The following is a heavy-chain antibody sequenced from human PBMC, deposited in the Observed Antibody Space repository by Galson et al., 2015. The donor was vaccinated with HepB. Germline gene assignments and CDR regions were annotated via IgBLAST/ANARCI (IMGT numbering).Heavy chain of an antibody. D-gene: IGHD2-21*02. Sequence: SLRLSCAASGFTVSSNYMSWVRQAPGKGLEWVSVIYSGGSTYYADSVKVRFTISRDNSKNTLYLQMNSLRAEDTAVYYCARIRPYCAGDCPEPPYYYYGMDVWGQGTTVTVSS. CDR1: GFTVSSNY. J-gene: IGHJ6*02. V-gene: IGHV3-66*01. CDR3: ARIRPYCAGDCPEPPYYYYGMDV. CDR2: IYSGGST.